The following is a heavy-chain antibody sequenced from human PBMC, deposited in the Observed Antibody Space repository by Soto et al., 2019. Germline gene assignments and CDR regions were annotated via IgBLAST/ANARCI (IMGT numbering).Heavy chain of an antibody. CDR1: GYTFPANP. CDR2: INAGNGNT. V-gene: IGHV1-3*01. CDR3: AREMTTRGMDV. J-gene: IGHJ6*02. D-gene: IGHD1-1*01. Sequence: SWKAPARALGYTFPANPWHWVAQAPGQRLEWMGWINAGNGNTKYSQKFQGRVTITRDTSASTAYMELSSLRSEDTAVYYCAREMTTRGMDVWGQGTXVTVSS.